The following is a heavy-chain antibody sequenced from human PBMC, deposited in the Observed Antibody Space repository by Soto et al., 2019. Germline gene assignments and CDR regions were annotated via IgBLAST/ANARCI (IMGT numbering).Heavy chain of an antibody. D-gene: IGHD3-10*01. V-gene: IGHV3-23*01. J-gene: IGHJ6*02. CDR3: AKDPPWTVGPLAMDV. CDR2: FSGSGGNI. Sequence: GGSLRLSCVASGFTFTTHAMSWVRQSPGKGLEWVSTFSGSGGNIYYAEAVKGRLTISRDDSKNTLYLQMNSLRIEDTAVYYCAKDPPWTVGPLAMDVWGQGTTVTVSS. CDR1: GFTFTTHA.